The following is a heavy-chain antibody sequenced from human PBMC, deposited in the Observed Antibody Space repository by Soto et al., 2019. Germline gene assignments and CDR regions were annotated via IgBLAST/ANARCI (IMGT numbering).Heavy chain of an antibody. J-gene: IGHJ6*02. CDR1: GFTFISYA. V-gene: IGHV3-30-3*01. D-gene: IGHD3-10*01. CDR3: ARSRHGSGSYTHFYYGVDV. Sequence: QVQLVESGGGVVQPGRSLRLSCAASGFTFISYAMHWVRQAPGKGLEWVAVISFDGSTEDYADSVKGRFTISRDNSKNTVYLQMNSLRSEDTAGYYCARSRHGSGSYTHFYYGVDVWGQGTTVSVSS. CDR2: ISFDGSTE.